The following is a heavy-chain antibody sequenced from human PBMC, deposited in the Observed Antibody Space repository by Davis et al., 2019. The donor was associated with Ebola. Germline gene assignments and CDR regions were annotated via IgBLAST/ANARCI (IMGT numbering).Heavy chain of an antibody. D-gene: IGHD3-22*01. CDR3: ATEAAGINYYDSSGRNWFDP. V-gene: IGHV1-2*02. Sequence: ASVKVSCKASGYTFTGYYMHWVRQAPGQGLEWMGWINPNSGGTNYAQKFQGRVTMTRDASISTAYMELSRLRSDDTAVYYCATEAAGINYYDSSGRNWFDPWGQGTLVTVSS. CDR1: GYTFTGYY. J-gene: IGHJ5*02. CDR2: INPNSGGT.